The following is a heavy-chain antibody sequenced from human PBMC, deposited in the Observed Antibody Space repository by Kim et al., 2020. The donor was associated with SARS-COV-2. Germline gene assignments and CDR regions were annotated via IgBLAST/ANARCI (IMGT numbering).Heavy chain of an antibody. CDR1: GYIFTSHW. J-gene: IGHJ6*02. CDR3: AWPGDYGGKSYYYYGMDV. CDR2: IYPSDSDT. V-gene: IGHV5-51*01. D-gene: IGHD4-17*01. Sequence: GESLKISCKGSGYIFTSHWLGWVRQMPGKGLEWMGIIYPSDSDTRYNPSFQGQVTISVDKSINTAYLQWSSLKASDTAMYYCAWPGDYGGKSYYYYGMDVWGQGTTVTVSS.